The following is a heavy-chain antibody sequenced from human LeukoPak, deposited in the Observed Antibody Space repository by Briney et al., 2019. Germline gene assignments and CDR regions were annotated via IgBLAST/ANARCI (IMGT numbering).Heavy chain of an antibody. D-gene: IGHD3-16*01. CDR2: ISDSGDNT. V-gene: IGHV3-23*01. CDR3: TKAHGQKIGGGKKGI. Sequence: GGSLRLSCEASGFTFSTNAMSWVRQAPGKGLEWVSAISDSGDNTWYAGSVKGRFTISRDNAKNTLYLQMNTLRAEDTAVYYCTKAHGQKIGGGKKGIWGQGNLVNVFS. CDR1: GFTFSTNA. J-gene: IGHJ4*02.